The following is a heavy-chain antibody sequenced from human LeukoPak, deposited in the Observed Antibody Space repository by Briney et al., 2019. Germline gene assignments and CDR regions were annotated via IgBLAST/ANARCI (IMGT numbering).Heavy chain of an antibody. D-gene: IGHD3-22*01. CDR3: ATTNDGGGYQWGDFFDF. J-gene: IGHJ4*02. V-gene: IGHV1-69*04. CDR1: GGTSNRHA. CDR2: IIPNLGTT. Sequence: SVKVSCKASGGTSNRHAISWVRQASGQGLEWMGRIIPNLGTTNRAQNFQDRVTLTADKSTNTAYMELTSLTSDDTAVYYCATTNDGGGYQWGDFFDFWGQGTLVTVSS.